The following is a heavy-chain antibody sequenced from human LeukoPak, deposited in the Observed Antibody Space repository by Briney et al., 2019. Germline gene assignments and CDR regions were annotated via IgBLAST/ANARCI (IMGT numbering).Heavy chain of an antibody. CDR2: INPSGGST. CDR3: ARVSFGRIMITFGGVIVEDWFDP. CDR1: GYTFTSYY. D-gene: IGHD3-16*02. Sequence: GASVKVSCKASGYTFTSYYMHWVRQAPGQGLEWMGIINPSGGSTSYAQKFQGRVTMTRDTSTSTVYMELSSLRSEDTAVYYCARVSFGRIMITFGGVIVEDWFDPWGQGTLVTVSS. V-gene: IGHV1-46*01. J-gene: IGHJ5*02.